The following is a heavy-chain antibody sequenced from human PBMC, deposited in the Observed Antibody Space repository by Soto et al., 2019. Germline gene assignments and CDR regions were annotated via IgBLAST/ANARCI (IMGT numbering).Heavy chain of an antibody. V-gene: IGHV2-5*02. J-gene: IGHJ4*02. Sequence: QITLRESGPTLVKPTQTLTLTCTFSGFSLNTREVGVGWIRQPPGKALEWLALIFWDDDKRYSPSLKTRLTISKDTSKSQVVLTMTTIDPVDTATSYCAHVRSGHRSEDYLGYYFDYWGQGTPFTVSS. D-gene: IGHD4-17*01. CDR2: IFWDDDK. CDR1: GFSLNTREVG. CDR3: AHVRSGHRSEDYLGYYFDY.